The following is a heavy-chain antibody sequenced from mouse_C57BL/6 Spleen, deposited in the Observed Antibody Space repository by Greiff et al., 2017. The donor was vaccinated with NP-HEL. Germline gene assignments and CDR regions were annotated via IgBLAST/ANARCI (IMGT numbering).Heavy chain of an antibody. Sequence: QVQLQQSGAELVKPGASVKLSCKASGYTFTSYWMQWVKQRPGQGLEWIGEIDPSDSYTNYNQKFKSKATLTVDKSSSTAYMQLSSLTSEDSAVYYCARGTGFFDYWGQGTTLTVSS. V-gene: IGHV1-50*01. CDR3: ARGTGFFDY. CDR1: GYTFTSYW. J-gene: IGHJ2*01. CDR2: IDPSDSYT. D-gene: IGHD4-1*01.